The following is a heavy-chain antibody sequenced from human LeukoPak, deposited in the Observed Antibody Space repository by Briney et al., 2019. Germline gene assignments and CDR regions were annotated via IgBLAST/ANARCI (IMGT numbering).Heavy chain of an antibody. CDR1: GGSISSSSYY. CDR2: IYYSGST. V-gene: IGHV4-39*01. CDR3: AALSGWSDY. Sequence: SETLSLTCTVSGGSISSSSYYWGWIRQPPGKGLEWIGSIYYSGSTYYNPSLKSRVTISVDTSKNQFSLKLSSVTAADTAVYYCAALSGWSDYWGQGTLVTVSS. D-gene: IGHD6-19*01. J-gene: IGHJ4*02.